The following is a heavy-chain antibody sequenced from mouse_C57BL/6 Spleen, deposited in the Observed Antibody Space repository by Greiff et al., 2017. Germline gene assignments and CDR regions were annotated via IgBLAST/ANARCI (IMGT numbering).Heavy chain of an antibody. CDR3: TCYTHYYGSSWFAY. CDR1: GFNIKDDY. D-gene: IGHD1-1*01. Sequence: EVQLQQSGAELVRPGASVKLSCTASGFNIKDDYMHWVKQRPEQGLEWIGWIDPENGDTEYASKFQGKATITADTPSNTAYLQLSSRTSEDTAVYYCTCYTHYYGSSWFAYWGQGTLVTVSA. CDR2: IDPENGDT. J-gene: IGHJ3*01. V-gene: IGHV14-4*01.